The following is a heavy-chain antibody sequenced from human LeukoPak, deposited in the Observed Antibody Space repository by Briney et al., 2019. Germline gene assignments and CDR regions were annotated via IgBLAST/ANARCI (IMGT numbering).Heavy chain of an antibody. CDR1: GYTFTSYY. Sequence: ASVKVSCKASGYTFTSYYMHWVRQAPGQGLEWMGIINPSGGSTSYAQKFQGRVTMTRDTSTSTVYMELSSLRSEDTAVYYCARTSSPEFRTYYFDYWGQGTLVTVSS. J-gene: IGHJ4*02. CDR2: INPSGGST. D-gene: IGHD1-14*01. CDR3: ARTSSPEFRTYYFDY. V-gene: IGHV1-46*01.